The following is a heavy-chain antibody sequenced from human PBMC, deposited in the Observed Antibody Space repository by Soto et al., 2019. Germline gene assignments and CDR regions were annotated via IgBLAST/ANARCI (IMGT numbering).Heavy chain of an antibody. D-gene: IGHD3-22*01. CDR3: VKGEYYYDSAAYYPFDH. Sequence: PGGSLILSCAASGFTFSDYAMSWVRQAPGKGLEYVSSISTNGGNTHYADSVKGRFTISRDNSKNTHYLQMSNLRAEDTAVYYCVKGEYYYDSAAYYPFDHWGQGTLVTVSS. CDR1: GFTFSDYA. V-gene: IGHV3-64D*06. CDR2: ISTNGGNT. J-gene: IGHJ4*02.